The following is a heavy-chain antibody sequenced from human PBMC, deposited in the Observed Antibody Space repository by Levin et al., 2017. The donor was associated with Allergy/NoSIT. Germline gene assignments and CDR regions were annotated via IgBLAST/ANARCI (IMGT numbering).Heavy chain of an antibody. Sequence: QSGGSLRLSCVASGFTFSYYGMHWVRQAPGKGLEWVAVIWNHGNKQKYADSVRGRFTISRDNSKNTVYLQMDSLRADDTAVYYCARDADTSDHISWLDPWGQGAMVTVSS. J-gene: IGHJ5*02. D-gene: IGHD3-22*01. CDR2: IWNHGNKQ. V-gene: IGHV3-33*01. CDR3: ARDADTSDHISWLDP. CDR1: GFTFSYYG.